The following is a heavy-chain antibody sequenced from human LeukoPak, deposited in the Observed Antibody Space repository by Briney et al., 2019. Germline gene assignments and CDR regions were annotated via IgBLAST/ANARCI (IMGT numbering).Heavy chain of an antibody. CDR2: IYYSGST. J-gene: IGHJ4*02. D-gene: IGHD3-22*01. CDR3: ASSYDSSPSFDY. Sequence: SETLSLTCTVSVGSISSGDYYWTWIRQPPGEGLEWIGYIYYSGSTYYNPSLKSRLTISVDTSKNQFSLKLSSVTAAATAVYCCASSYDSSPSFDYWGQGTLVTVSS. V-gene: IGHV4-30-4*01. CDR1: VGSISSGDYY.